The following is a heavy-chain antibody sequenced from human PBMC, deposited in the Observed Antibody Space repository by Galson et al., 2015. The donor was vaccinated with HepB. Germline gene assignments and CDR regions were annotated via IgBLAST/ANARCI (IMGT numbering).Heavy chain of an antibody. CDR2: IIPIFGTA. D-gene: IGHD1-26*01. CDR3: ASPRELLLGGVDDAFDI. CDR1: GGTFSSYA. V-gene: IGHV1-69*13. Sequence: SVKVSCKASGGTFSSYAISWVRQAPGQGLEWMGGIIPIFGTANYAQKFQGRVTITADESTSTAYMELSSLRSEDTAVYYCASPRELLLGGVDDAFDIWGQGTMVTVSS. J-gene: IGHJ3*02.